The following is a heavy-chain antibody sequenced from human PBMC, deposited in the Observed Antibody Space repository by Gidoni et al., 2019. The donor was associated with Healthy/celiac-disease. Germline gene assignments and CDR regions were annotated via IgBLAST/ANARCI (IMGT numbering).Heavy chain of an antibody. V-gene: IGHV4-39*01. CDR2: IYYRGSP. Sequence: QLQLQESGPGLVKPSETLSLTCTVSGGSISSSRYYWGWIRQPPGKGLEWIGSIYYRGSPYYDPSLTSRVTISVDTSKNQFSLKLSSVTAADTAVYYCARHPLVPSIDYWGQGTLVTVSS. CDR3: ARHPLVPSIDY. CDR1: GGSISSSRYY. J-gene: IGHJ4*02. D-gene: IGHD2-8*02.